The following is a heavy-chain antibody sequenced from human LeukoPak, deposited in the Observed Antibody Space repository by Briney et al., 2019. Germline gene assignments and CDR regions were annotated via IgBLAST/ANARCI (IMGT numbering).Heavy chain of an antibody. CDR3: VKAAGKEGYLDVFDL. CDR1: GITFSNSA. Sequence: GGSLRLSCVPSGITFSNSALSWVRQAPGKGLEWVSTITKSGDQTHYADSVRGLFTISRDIFKNTLYLQMNSLRAEDTAVYHCVKAAGKEGYLDVFDLWGEGTGVTVSS. D-gene: IGHD5-24*01. J-gene: IGHJ3*01. CDR2: ITKSGDQT. V-gene: IGHV3-23*01.